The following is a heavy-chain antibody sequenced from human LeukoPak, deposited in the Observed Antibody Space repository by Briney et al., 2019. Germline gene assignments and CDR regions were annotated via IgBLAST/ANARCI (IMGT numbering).Heavy chain of an antibody. CDR2: IYYSGNT. Sequence: SETLSLTCTVSGGSIISSNYYCAWIRQPPGKGLEWIGSIYYSGNTYYNPFLKSRVTISVDTSKNQFSLKLTSVTAADTAVYYCARHHHNGWSDYWGQGTLVTVSS. V-gene: IGHV4-39*01. D-gene: IGHD6-19*01. CDR3: ARHHHNGWSDY. J-gene: IGHJ4*02. CDR1: GGSIISSNYY.